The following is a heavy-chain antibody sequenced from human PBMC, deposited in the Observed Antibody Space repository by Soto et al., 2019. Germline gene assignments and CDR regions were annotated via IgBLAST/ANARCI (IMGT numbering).Heavy chain of an antibody. CDR1: GFTFSRHA. D-gene: IGHD1-1*01. CDR2: ISRDGSYI. Sequence: SGGSPRLSWAASGFTFSRHAIHWVRLTPGRGLEWVLAISRDGSYIYYTDSVKGRFTVSRDNSKNTVFVQMNRLIPDDTASYFCARTRNGGDPDSCASRGKRTRVTVSA. CDR3: ARTRNGGDPDSCAS. V-gene: IGHV3-30*04. J-gene: IGHJ4*02.